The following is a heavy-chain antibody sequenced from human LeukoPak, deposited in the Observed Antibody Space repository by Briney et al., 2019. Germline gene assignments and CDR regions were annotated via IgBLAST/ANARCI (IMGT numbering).Heavy chain of an antibody. D-gene: IGHD4-11*01. Sequence: GGSLRLSCAASGYTLSSYGMSWLRQAPGKGLEWVAVISYDGSNKYYADSVKGRFTISRDNSKNTLYLQMDSLRAEDTAVYYRAEILPDTVTADYWGQGTLVTVSS. V-gene: IGHV3-30*18. CDR2: ISYDGSNK. J-gene: IGHJ4*02. CDR3: AEILPDTVTADY. CDR1: GYTLSSYG.